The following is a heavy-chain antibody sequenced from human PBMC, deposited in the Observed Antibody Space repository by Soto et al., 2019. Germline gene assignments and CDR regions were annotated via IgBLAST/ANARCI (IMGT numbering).Heavy chain of an antibody. D-gene: IGHD2-8*01. CDR2: INSDGSST. CDR3: ARESPNGYYGMDV. V-gene: IGHV3-74*01. J-gene: IGHJ6*02. CDR1: VFTFSIYW. Sequence: GGSLRLSCAASVFTFSIYWMHWVRQAPGKGLVWVSRINSDGSSTSYADSVKGRFTISRDNAKNTLYLQMNSLGAEDTAVYYCARESPNGYYGMDVWGQGTTVTVSS.